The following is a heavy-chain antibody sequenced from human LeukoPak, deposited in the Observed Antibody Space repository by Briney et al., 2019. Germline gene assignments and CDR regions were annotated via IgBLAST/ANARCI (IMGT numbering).Heavy chain of an antibody. CDR1: GVSISGYY. V-gene: IGHV4-59*01. Sequence: SETLSLTCTVSGVSISGYYWSWIRQPPGKGLEWIGYIYYSGITKYSPSLKSRVTISVDTSKNQFSLRLTSVTAADTAVYYCARTSYHYNSGDYGWYFDYWGQGTLVTVSA. CDR3: ARTSYHYNSGDYGWYFDY. CDR2: IYYSGIT. J-gene: IGHJ4*02. D-gene: IGHD3-10*01.